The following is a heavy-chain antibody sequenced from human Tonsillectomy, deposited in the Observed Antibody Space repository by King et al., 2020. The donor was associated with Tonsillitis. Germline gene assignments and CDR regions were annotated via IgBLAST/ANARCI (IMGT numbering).Heavy chain of an antibody. CDR1: GGSISNYF. CDR3: ARALREVLLDDYGDMECYFDL. Sequence: VQLQESGPGLVKPSETLSLTCTVSGGSISNYFWNWIRLPAGKGLEWIGRIYTSGITNYNPSLKSRVTMSVDTSKNQFSLKLSSVTAADTAVYYCARALREVLLDDYGDMECYFDLWGRGTLVTVSS. J-gene: IGHJ2*01. D-gene: IGHD4-17*01. V-gene: IGHV4-4*07. CDR2: IYTSGIT.